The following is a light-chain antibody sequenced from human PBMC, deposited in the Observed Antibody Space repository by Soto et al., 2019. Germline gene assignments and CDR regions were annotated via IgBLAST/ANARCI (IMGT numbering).Light chain of an antibody. CDR1: QGVSRK. CDR2: GAS. V-gene: IGKV3-15*01. CDR3: QQYHTWPIT. J-gene: IGKJ4*01. Sequence: VMTQSPATLSVAPGERVTFSCRASQGVSRKLAWYQHKPGQAPRLLISGASTGATGIPARFSGSGSGTEFTLTISSLQSEDCAIYYCQQYHTWPITFGGGTKVAIK.